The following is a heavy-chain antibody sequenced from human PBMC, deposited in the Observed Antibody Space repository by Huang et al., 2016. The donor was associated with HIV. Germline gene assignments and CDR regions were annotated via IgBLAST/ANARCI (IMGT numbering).Heavy chain of an antibody. CDR2: VESDRNGT. D-gene: IGHD3-3*01. J-gene: IGHJ4*01. CDR1: GFIFGDSW. V-gene: IGHV3-74*02. CDR3: VRAKEKGYDFWSGYRY. Sequence: EVELAESGGGSVRPGQSLRLSCVGSGFIFGDSWMHWVRQIPGKGLMWVERVESDRNGTRYADSVTVRLTIYRDNAKNTVYVQMSRLRVDETAVYYCVRAKEKGYDFWSGYRYWGQGVQVTVSS.